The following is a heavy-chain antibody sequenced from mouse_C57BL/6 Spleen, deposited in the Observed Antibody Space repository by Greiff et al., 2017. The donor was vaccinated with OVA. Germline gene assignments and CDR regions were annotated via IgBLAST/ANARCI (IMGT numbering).Heavy chain of an antibody. D-gene: IGHD1-1*01. CDR1: GYAFSSYW. Sequence: QVQLQQSGAELVKPGASVKISCKASGYAFSSYWMNWVKQRPGKGLEWIGQIYPGDGDTNYNGKFKGKATLTADKSSSTAYMQLSSLTSEDSAVYFCAREGDVRGAMDYWGQGTSVTVSS. V-gene: IGHV1-80*01. CDR2: IYPGDGDT. CDR3: AREGDVRGAMDY. J-gene: IGHJ4*01.